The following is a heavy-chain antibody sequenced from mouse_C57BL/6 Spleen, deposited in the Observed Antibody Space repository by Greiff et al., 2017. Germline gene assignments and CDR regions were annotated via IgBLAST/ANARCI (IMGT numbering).Heavy chain of an antibody. CDR2: IYPGDGDT. D-gene: IGHD1-1*01. V-gene: IGHV1-80*01. J-gene: IGHJ3*01. Sequence: VKLKESGAELVKPGASVKISCKASGYAFSSYWMNWVKQRPGKGLEWIGQIYPGDGDTNYNGKFKGKATLTADKSSSTAYMQLSSLTSEDSAVYFCARLNYGSSYVAYWGQGTLVTVSA. CDR1: GYAFSSYW. CDR3: ARLNYGSSYVAY.